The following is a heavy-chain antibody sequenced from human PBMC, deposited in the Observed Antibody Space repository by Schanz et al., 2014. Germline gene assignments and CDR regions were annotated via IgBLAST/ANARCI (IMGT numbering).Heavy chain of an antibody. V-gene: IGHV1-69*02. CDR3: ATLDYADSVS. J-gene: IGHJ5*02. CDR2: IIPVLAIA. CDR1: GGTFSSYT. Sequence: QVQLVQSGAEVKKPGSSVKVSCTASGGTFSSYTISWIRQAPGQGLEWMGRIIPVLAIADYAQKFQGRVTITADRSTSTAYMELSSLRSEDTAVYYCATLDYADSVSWGQGTLVTVSS. D-gene: IGHD4-17*01.